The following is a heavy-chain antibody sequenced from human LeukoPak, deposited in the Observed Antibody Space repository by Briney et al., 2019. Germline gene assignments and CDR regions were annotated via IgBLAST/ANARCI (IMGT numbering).Heavy chain of an antibody. CDR3: ARTAWIQLWFLDY. Sequence: PSETLSLTCTVSGYSISSGYYWGWIRQPPGKGLEWIGSIYHSGSTYYNPSLKSRVTISVDTSKNQFSLKLSSVTAADTAVYYCARTAWIQLWFLDYWGQGTLVTVSS. CDR2: IYHSGST. J-gene: IGHJ4*02. CDR1: GYSISSGYY. V-gene: IGHV4-38-2*02. D-gene: IGHD5-18*01.